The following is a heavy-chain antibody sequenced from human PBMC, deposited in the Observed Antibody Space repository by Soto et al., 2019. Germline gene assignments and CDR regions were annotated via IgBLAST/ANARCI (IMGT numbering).Heavy chain of an antibody. D-gene: IGHD1-20*01. J-gene: IGHJ4*02. CDR1: GGSISSGDYF. V-gene: IGHV4-30-4*01. Sequence: SQTLSLTCTVSGGSISSGDYFWSWIRQPPGKGLEWIGYIYFSGNTYYNPSLKSRVTISVDTSKNQFSLKLSSVTAADTAVYYCASLWAVNYYFDYWGQGTPVP. CDR2: IYFSGNT. CDR3: ASLWAVNYYFDY.